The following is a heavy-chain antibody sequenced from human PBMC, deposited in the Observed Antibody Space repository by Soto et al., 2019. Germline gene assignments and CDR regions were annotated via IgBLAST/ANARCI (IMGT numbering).Heavy chain of an antibody. Sequence: PGESLKISCKGSGYSFTSYWISWVRQMPGKGLEWMGRIDPSDSYTNYSPSFQGHVTISADKSISTAYLQWGSLKASDTAMYYCARQVKDIVVVPAADDAFDIWGQGTMVTVSS. V-gene: IGHV5-10-1*01. D-gene: IGHD2-2*01. CDR3: ARQVKDIVVVPAADDAFDI. CDR2: IDPSDSYT. J-gene: IGHJ3*02. CDR1: GYSFTSYW.